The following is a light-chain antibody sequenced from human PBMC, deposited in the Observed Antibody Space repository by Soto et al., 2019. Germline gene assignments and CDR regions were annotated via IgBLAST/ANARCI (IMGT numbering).Light chain of an antibody. J-gene: IGKJ4*01. V-gene: IGKV3-20*01. CDR2: GAS. Sequence: EIVLTQSPGTLSLSPGERATLSCRASQSVSSSYLAWYQQKPGQAPRLLIYGASSRATGIPDRFSGSGSGTDSTLTISSLEPNDFAVYYCQQYDSSPLTFGGGTKVEIK. CDR1: QSVSSSY. CDR3: QQYDSSPLT.